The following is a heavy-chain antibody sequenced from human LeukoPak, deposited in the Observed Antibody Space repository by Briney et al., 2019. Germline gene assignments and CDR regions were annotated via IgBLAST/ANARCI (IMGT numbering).Heavy chain of an antibody. J-gene: IGHJ4*02. CDR3: ARGDYSRGYYYYFDY. CDR1: GGSINTYY. CDR2: VYYSGST. Sequence: PSETLSLTCTVSGGSINTYYWSWIRQPPGKGLEWIGYVYYSGSTNSNPSLKSRVTLSVDTSKNQFPLKLSSVTAADTAVYYCARGDYSRGYYYYFDYWGRGTLITVSS. D-gene: IGHD3-22*01. V-gene: IGHV4-59*01.